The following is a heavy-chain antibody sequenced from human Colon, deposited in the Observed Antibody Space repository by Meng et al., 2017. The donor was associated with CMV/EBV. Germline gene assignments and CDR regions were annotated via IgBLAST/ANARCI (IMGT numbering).Heavy chain of an antibody. V-gene: IGHV3-30*02. CDR3: ARESPRYDFWSGYYTTGGGMDV. CDR2: IGSDGSIK. Sequence: GESLKISCAASGLTFNGYGLHWVRQAPGKGLEWVAFIGSDGSIKRYSDSVKGRFTISRDNSKNTLYLQMNSLRAEDTAVYYGARESPRYDFWSGYYTTGGGMDVWGQGTTVTVSS. D-gene: IGHD3-3*01. J-gene: IGHJ6*02. CDR1: GLTFNGYG.